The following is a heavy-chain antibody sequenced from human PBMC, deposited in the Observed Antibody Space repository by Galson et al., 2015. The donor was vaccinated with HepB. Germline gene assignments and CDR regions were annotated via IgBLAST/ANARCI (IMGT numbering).Heavy chain of an antibody. CDR2: ISYDGSNK. J-gene: IGHJ4*02. D-gene: IGHD1-26*01. CDR1: GFTFSSYG. V-gene: IGHV3-30*18. CDR3: AKDPSADRGSYFDY. Sequence: SLRLSCAASGFTFSSYGMHWVRQAPGKGLEWVAVISYDGSNKYYADSVKGRFTISRDNSKNTLYLQMNSLRAEDTAVYYCAKDPSADRGSYFDYWGQGTLVTVSS.